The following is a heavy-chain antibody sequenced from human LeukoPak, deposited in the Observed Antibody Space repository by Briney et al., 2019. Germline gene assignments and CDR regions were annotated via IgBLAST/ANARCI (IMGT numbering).Heavy chain of an antibody. J-gene: IGHJ6*03. Sequence: PGGSLRLSCAASGFALSSNYVGWVRQAPGGGLHWVSLLYSDGDTYYADSVKGRFTISRDTSKNTLYLQMNSLRVDDTAVYYCARGHNSSSSGFYYYYMDVWGRGTTVTVSS. CDR1: GFALSSNY. CDR3: ARGHNSSSSGFYYYYMDV. D-gene: IGHD6-6*01. CDR2: LYSDGDT. V-gene: IGHV3-53*01.